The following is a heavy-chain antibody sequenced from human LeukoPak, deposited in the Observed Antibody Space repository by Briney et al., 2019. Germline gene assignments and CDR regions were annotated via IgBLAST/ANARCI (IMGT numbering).Heavy chain of an antibody. V-gene: IGHV3-49*03. D-gene: IGHD3-22*01. J-gene: IGHJ6*03. CDR2: IRSKAYGGTT. CDR1: GFTFSSYS. CDR3: TREHYYDSSGYYRGYYYYYYMDV. Sequence: PGGSLRLSCAASGFTFSSYSMSWFRQAPGKGLEWVGFIRSKAYGGTTEYAASVKGRFTISRDDSKSIAYLQMNSLKTEDTAVYYCTREHYYDSSGYYRGYYYYYYMDVWGKGTTVTVSS.